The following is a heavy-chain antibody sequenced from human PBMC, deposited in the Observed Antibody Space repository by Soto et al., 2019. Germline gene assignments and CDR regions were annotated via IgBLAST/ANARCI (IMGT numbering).Heavy chain of an antibody. V-gene: IGHV1-2*02. CDR1: GYTFTGYY. Sequence: ASVKVSCKASGYTFTGYYMHWVRQAPGQGLEWMGWINSNSGGANYAQTFQGRVTMNRDTSISTAYMELSRLRSDDTAVYYCRAFGYCSSTSCYSAVVDYLGQGTLVTVSS. CDR3: RAFGYCSSTSCYSAVVDY. CDR2: INSNSGGA. D-gene: IGHD2-2*01. J-gene: IGHJ4*02.